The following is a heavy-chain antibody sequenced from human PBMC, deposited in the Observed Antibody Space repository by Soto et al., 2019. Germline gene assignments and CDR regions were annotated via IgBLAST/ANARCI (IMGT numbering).Heavy chain of an antibody. J-gene: IGHJ4*02. Sequence: EVQLVESGGGLVQPGGSLRLSCAASGLTVSTNPMSWVRQAPGKGLEWVSVIYSGGGTHYADSVKGRFTISSDKSKTTVYLQMNNVRAEDTAVYYCARDGSGYWGQGTLVTVSS. CDR2: IYSGGGT. CDR3: ARDGSGY. CDR1: GLTVSTNP. V-gene: IGHV3-66*01.